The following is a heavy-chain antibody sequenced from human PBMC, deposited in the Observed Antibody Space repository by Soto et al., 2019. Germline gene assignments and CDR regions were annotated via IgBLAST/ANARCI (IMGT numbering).Heavy chain of an antibody. J-gene: IGHJ6*02. V-gene: IGHV3-30-3*01. Sequence: PGGSLRLSCVASGFTFGTYAIHWGRQAPGKGLQWVALISYEGSNTYYADSVKGRFTVSRDNSKSTLYLQMNSLRPEDTGVYYCARVTPGNNLYYFSGMDVWGQGTSVTVSS. CDR1: GFTFGTYA. CDR2: ISYEGSNT. CDR3: ARVTPGNNLYYFSGMDV. D-gene: IGHD1-1*01.